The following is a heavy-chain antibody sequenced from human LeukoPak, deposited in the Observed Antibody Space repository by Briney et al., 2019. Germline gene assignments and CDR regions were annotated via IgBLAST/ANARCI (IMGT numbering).Heavy chain of an antibody. CDR3: ARHVYYYDSSDYYYRGTHFDY. Sequence: PSETLSLTCTVSGGSITSSGYNWGWIRQPPGRGLEWIGSIYYSESTYYNPSLKSRVTIVVDTSKNQVSLELTSVTAADTAVYYCARHVYYYDSSDYYYRGTHFDYWGQGTLVTVSS. CDR1: GGSITSSGYN. D-gene: IGHD3-22*01. CDR2: IYYSEST. V-gene: IGHV4-39*01. J-gene: IGHJ4*02.